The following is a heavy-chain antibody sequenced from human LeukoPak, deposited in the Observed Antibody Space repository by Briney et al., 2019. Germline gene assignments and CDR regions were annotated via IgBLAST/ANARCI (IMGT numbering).Heavy chain of an antibody. V-gene: IGHV3-21*01. Sequence: GGSLRLSCAASGFTFSSYSMNWVRQAPGKGLEWVSSISSSGSYIYYADSVKGRFTISRDNAKNSLYLQMSSLRAEDTAVYYCARNLRSITMIDHWGQGTLVTVSS. CDR3: ARNLRSITMIDH. CDR1: GFTFSSYS. J-gene: IGHJ4*02. CDR2: ISSSGSYI. D-gene: IGHD3-22*01.